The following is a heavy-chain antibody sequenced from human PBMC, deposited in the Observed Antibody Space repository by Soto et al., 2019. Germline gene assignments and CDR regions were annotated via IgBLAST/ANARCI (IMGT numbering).Heavy chain of an antibody. Sequence: PSETLSLTCTVSGGSLSTYYWSWIRQPPGKGLEWIVYMSYSGSSNYNPSLKSRVTMSVDTSKNQVSLKLSSVTAADTAVYYCEQNRITSTAATFDTWGQGTLVTVSS. CDR2: MSYSGSS. CDR1: GGSLSTYY. V-gene: IGHV4-59*01. D-gene: IGHD6-25*01. CDR3: EQNRITSTAATFDT. J-gene: IGHJ5*02.